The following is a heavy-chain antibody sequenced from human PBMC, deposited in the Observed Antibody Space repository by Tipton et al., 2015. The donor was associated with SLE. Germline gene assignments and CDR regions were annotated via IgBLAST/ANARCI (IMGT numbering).Heavy chain of an antibody. V-gene: IGHV3-74*03. CDR1: GFTFSANW. J-gene: IGHJ5*02. CDR3: AGDDYASGIT. Sequence: SLRLSCVACGFTFSANWMHWVRQAPGKGLVWVARIHTDGLSTTYADSVQGRFTVSRDNAKNSLYLQMNSLRVEDTAVYFCAGDDYASGITWGQGTLVTVSS. D-gene: IGHD3-10*01. CDR2: IHTDGLST.